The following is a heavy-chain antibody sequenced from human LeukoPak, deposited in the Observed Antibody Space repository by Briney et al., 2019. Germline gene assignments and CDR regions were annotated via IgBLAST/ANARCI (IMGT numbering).Heavy chain of an antibody. Sequence: SGTLSLTCSVSGGSISSYYWSWIRQPPGKGLEWIAYIYYSGSTNYNPSLKSRVTISLDTSKTQFSLRLSSVTAADTALYYCARHVGGLGYCSGSSCYAFDYWGQGTLVTVSS. V-gene: IGHV4-59*08. CDR3: ARHVGGLGYCSGSSCYAFDY. CDR1: GGSISSYY. D-gene: IGHD2-2*01. J-gene: IGHJ4*02. CDR2: IYYSGST.